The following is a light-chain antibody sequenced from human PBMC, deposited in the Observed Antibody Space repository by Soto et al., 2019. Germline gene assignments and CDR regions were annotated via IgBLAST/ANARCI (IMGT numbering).Light chain of an antibody. CDR1: SSDVGGYNY. CDR2: DVS. Sequence: ALTQPASVSGSPGQSITISCTGTSSDVGGYNYVSWYQQHPGKAPKLMIYDVSNRPSGVSNRFSGSKSGNTASLTISGLQAEDEADYYCSSYTSSSARVFGTGTKVTVL. V-gene: IGLV2-14*01. J-gene: IGLJ1*01. CDR3: SSYTSSSARV.